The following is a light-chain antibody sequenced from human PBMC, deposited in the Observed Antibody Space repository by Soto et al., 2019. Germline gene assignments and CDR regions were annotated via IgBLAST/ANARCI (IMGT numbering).Light chain of an antibody. CDR3: SSYTTRVAYV. Sequence: QSALTQPASVSGSPGQSITISCTGTSSDVGPYNSVSWYQQHPGKAPKLMIYEVTNRPSGFSNRFSGSKSGNTASLTISGLQAEDEADYYCSSYTTRVAYVFGIGTKLTVL. CDR1: SSDVGPYNS. CDR2: EVT. V-gene: IGLV2-14*01. J-gene: IGLJ1*01.